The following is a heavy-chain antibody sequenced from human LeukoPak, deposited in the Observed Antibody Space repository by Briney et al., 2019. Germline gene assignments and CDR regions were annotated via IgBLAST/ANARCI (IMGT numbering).Heavy chain of an antibody. D-gene: IGHD5-12*01. CDR1: GFTFSNVW. V-gene: IGHV3-15*01. CDR3: TTDGYSGYDSLAPY. J-gene: IGHJ4*02. CDR2: IKSKTDGGTT. Sequence: PGGSLRLSCAASGFTFSNVWMSWVRQAPGKGLEWVGRIKSKTDGGTTDYAAPVKGRFTISRDDSKNTLYLQMNSLKTEDTAVYYCTTDGYSGYDSLAPYWGQGTLVTVSS.